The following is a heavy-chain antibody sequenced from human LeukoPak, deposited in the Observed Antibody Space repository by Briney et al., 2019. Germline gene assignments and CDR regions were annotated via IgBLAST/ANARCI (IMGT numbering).Heavy chain of an antibody. CDR1: AFNFNFYS. D-gene: IGHD3-10*01. CDR2: ISSSSRTI. Sequence: GGSLRLSCAASAFNFNFYSMNWVRQAPGKGLEWVSYISSSSRTILYADSVKGRFTISRDNDKNSLSLKMNSLRAEDTAVYYCARVLRGSYYYMDVWGKGTTVTVSS. J-gene: IGHJ6*03. CDR3: ARVLRGSYYYMDV. V-gene: IGHV3-48*01.